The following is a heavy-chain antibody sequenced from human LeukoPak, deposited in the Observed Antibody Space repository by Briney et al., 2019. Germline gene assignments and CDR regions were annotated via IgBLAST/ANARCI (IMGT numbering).Heavy chain of an antibody. D-gene: IGHD3-22*01. J-gene: IGHJ3*02. Sequence: GGSLRLSCAASGFTFSSYAMSWVRQAPGKGLEWVSGISGSGGSTYYADSVKGRFTISRDNSKNKLYLKMNSLRAEDTAVYYCASRDSSGYSPDAFDIWGQGTMVTVSS. CDR2: ISGSGGST. CDR1: GFTFSSYA. CDR3: ASRDSSGYSPDAFDI. V-gene: IGHV3-23*01.